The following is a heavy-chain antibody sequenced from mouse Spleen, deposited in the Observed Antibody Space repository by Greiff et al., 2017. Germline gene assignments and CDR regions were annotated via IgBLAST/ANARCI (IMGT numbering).Heavy chain of an antibody. V-gene: IGHV1-69*01. CDR1: GYTFTSYW. D-gene: IGHD2-1*01. J-gene: IGHJ2*01. Sequence: QVQLKQPGAELVMPGASVKLSCKASGYTFTSYWMHWVKQRPGQGLEWIGEIDPSDSYTNYNQKFKGKATLTVDKSSSTAYMQLSSLTSEDSAVYYCARPYGNSYYFDYWGQGTTLTVSS. CDR3: ARPYGNSYYFDY. CDR2: IDPSDSYT.